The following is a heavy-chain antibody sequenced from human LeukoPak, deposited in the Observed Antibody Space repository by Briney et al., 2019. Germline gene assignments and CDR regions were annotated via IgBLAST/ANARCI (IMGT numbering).Heavy chain of an antibody. CDR3: ARDLTRCTNTVCLGGDNQFDS. CDR2: IKQDGSEK. V-gene: IGHV3-7*01. Sequence: GGSLRLSCAASGFTFSSYWMTWVRQAPGKGLEGVAHIKQDGSEKCYVDSVKGRFTISSDNAENSLYLQMNSLRAEDTAVYYCARDLTRCTNTVCLGGDNQFDSWGQGTLVTVSS. J-gene: IGHJ4*02. CDR1: GFTFSSYW. D-gene: IGHD2-8*01.